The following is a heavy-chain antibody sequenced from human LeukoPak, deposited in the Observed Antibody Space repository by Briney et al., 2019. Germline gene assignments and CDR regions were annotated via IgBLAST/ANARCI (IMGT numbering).Heavy chain of an antibody. V-gene: IGHV4-39*02. CDR3: ARDVPAAEIDY. Sequence: SETLSLTCTVSGGSISSYYWSWIRQPPGKGLEWIGSIYYSGSTYYNPSLKSRVTISVDTSKNQFSLKLSSVTAADTAVYYCARDVPAAEIDYWGQGTLVTVSS. D-gene: IGHD2-2*01. CDR2: IYYSGST. J-gene: IGHJ4*02. CDR1: GGSISSYY.